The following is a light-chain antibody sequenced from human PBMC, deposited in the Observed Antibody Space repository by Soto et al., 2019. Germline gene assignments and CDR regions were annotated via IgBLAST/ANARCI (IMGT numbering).Light chain of an antibody. V-gene: IGLV1-40*01. CDR2: GNS. CDR3: QSYYSSLSQV. CDR1: SSNIGAGYD. Sequence: QSVLTQPPSVSGAPGQRVTISCTGGSSNIGAGYDVHWYQQLPGTAPKLLIYGNSNRPSGVPDRFSGSKSGTSASLAITGFQAEDEADYYCQSYYSSLSQVFGGGTKLTVL. J-gene: IGLJ2*01.